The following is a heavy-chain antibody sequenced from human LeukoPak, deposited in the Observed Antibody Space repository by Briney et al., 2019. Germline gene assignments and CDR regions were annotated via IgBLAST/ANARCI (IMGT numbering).Heavy chain of an antibody. D-gene: IGHD1-1*01. Sequence: GGSLRLSCAASGFTFNNYALHWVRQAPGKGLGWVAVISYDGSKIYYSDSVNGRFTISRDNSKNTLYLQMNSLRAEDTAVYYCARGGTTLGRIREYFPDWGQGTLVIVSS. CDR1: GFTFNNYA. V-gene: IGHV3-30*04. J-gene: IGHJ1*01. CDR2: ISYDGSKI. CDR3: ARGGTTLGRIREYFPD.